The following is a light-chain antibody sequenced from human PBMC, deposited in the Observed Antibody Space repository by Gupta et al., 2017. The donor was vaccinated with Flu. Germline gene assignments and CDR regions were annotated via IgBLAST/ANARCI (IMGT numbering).Light chain of an antibody. CDR2: DAS. CDR3: QQRSNWPFT. V-gene: IGKV3-11*01. J-gene: IGKJ3*01. Sequence: EIVLTQSPAPLALSPGERATLSCRASQSVSSYLAWYQQKPGQAPRLLIYDASNRDTGIPDRFSGSGYGTEFTLTISSLEPEDFAVYYCQQRSNWPFTFGHGTKVDIK. CDR1: QSVSSY.